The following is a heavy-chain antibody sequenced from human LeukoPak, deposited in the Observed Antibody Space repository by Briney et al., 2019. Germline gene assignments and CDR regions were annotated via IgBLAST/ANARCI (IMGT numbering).Heavy chain of an antibody. J-gene: IGHJ4*02. V-gene: IGHV3-23*01. Sequence: GGSLRLSCAASGFTFNSYALSWVRQAPGKGLEWVSTIGGGGENSYYADSVKGRFTISRDSSKNTVYLHMKSLRAEDTAVYFCAKVLTGSQDYWGQGTLVTVTS. CDR1: GFTFNSYA. D-gene: IGHD1-14*01. CDR2: IGGGGENS. CDR3: AKVLTGSQDY.